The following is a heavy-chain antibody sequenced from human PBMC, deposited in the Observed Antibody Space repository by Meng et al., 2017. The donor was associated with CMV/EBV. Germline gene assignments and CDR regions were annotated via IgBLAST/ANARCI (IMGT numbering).Heavy chain of an antibody. CDR2: IKQDGSEK. CDR1: GFTFSSYW. Sequence: GGSLRLSCAASGFTFSSYWMSWVRQAPGKGLEWVANIKQDGSEKYNVDSVKGRFTISRDNAKNSLYLQMNSLRAEDTAVYYCAREDIVVVPAAYYYYGMDVWGQGTTVTVSS. CDR3: AREDIVVVPAAYYYYGMDV. J-gene: IGHJ6*02. D-gene: IGHD2-2*01. V-gene: IGHV3-7*01.